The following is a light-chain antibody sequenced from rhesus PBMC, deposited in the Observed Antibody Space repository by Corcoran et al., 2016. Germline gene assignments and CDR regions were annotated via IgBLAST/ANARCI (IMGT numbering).Light chain of an antibody. Sequence: DIQMTQSPSSLSASVGDRVTITCQASQVLSNNLAWYQQKPGKVPKLLIYAASTLQSGVPSRFSGSGPRTDVTLATNGLQPQDFAPYYCQHGYIIPYSFGQGTKVWIK. CDR3: QHGYIIPYS. CDR1: QVLSNN. V-gene: IGKV1S17*01. J-gene: IGKJ2*01. CDR2: AAS.